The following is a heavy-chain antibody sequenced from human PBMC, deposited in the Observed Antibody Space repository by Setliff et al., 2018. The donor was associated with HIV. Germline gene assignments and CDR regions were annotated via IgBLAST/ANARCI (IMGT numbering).Heavy chain of an antibody. V-gene: IGHV4-34*01. D-gene: IGHD5-12*01. CDR3: AKSPGFTGYGGSG. Sequence: SETLSFTCAVYGASFSDYSWSWIRQPPGKGLEWIGEINHSGSTNYNPSLKTRVTISVDTSKNQFSLKLTSVTAADTAVYYCAKSPGFTGYGGSGWGQGTLVTVSS. CDR1: GASFSDYS. CDR2: INHSGST. J-gene: IGHJ4*02.